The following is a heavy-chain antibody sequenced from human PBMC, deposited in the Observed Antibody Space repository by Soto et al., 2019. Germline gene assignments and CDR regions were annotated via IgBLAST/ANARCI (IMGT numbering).Heavy chain of an antibody. D-gene: IGHD6-19*01. CDR1: GYSFTSYW. CDR2: IYPADSDT. J-gene: IGHJ5*02. CDR3: ARRVGYGSDGHGWFYP. V-gene: IGHV5-51*03. Sequence: EVQLVQSGAEVKKPGESLKISCKGSGYSFTSYWIGWVRQMPGKGLEWMGNIYPADSDTRYSPSFQGQVSLSVDKSINTAYLQWSSLKASDTAIYYCARRVGYGSDGHGWFYPWGQGTLVTVSS.